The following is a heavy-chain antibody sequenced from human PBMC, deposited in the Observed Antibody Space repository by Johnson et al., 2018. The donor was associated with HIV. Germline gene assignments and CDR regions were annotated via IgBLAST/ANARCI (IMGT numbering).Heavy chain of an antibody. CDR1: GFAVSSNY. CDR2: IYSGGST. V-gene: IGHV3-66*02. J-gene: IGHJ3*01. D-gene: IGHD3-22*01. Sequence: VQLVESGGGLLPPGGSLKLSCAASGFAVSSNYMSWVRQAPGKGLEWVSVIYSGGSTYYADSVKGRFTISRDNSKNTMYLQMNSLRAEDTALFYCARGLYLNDYDNMKLMWGQGTMVTVSS. CDR3: ARGLYLNDYDNMKLM.